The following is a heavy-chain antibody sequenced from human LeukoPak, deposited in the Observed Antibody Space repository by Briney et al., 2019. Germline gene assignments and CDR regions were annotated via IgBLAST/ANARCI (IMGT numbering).Heavy chain of an antibody. CDR2: IYYSGST. CDR1: GGSISSYY. D-gene: IGHD1-14*01. J-gene: IGHJ4*02. V-gene: IGHV4-59*01. Sequence: SETMSLTCTVSGGSISSYYWSWIRQPPGKGLEWIGYIYYSGSTNYNPSLKSRVTISVDTSKNQFSLKLSSVTAADTAVYYCARGGLRKLDYWGQGTLVTVSS. CDR3: ARGGLRKLDY.